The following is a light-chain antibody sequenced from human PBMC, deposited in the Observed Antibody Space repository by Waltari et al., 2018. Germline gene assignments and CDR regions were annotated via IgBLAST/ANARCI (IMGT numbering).Light chain of an antibody. CDR3: MQALQTRT. CDR2: LGS. Sequence: EIVMTQSPLSLPVTPGEPASIPCRSSRSLVHSNGKNYLDWYLQKPGQSPQLLIYLGSNRASGVHDRFSGSGSGTDFTLKISRVEAEDVGVYYCMQALQTRTFGQGTKLEIK. J-gene: IGKJ2*01. CDR1: RSLVHSNGKNY. V-gene: IGKV2-28*01.